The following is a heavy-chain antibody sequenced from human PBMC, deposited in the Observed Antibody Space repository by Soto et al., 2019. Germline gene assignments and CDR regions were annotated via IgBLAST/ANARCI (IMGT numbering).Heavy chain of an antibody. V-gene: IGHV1-3*01. Sequence: QVQLVQSGAEVKKPGASVKVSCKASGYTFTSYAMNWVRQAPGQRLEWMGWINAGNGNTKYSQKFQGRVPITRDTSASTAYMELSSLSSEDTAVYYCARSVGAALSDYWGQGTLVTVSS. CDR2: INAGNGNT. CDR1: GYTFTSYA. J-gene: IGHJ4*02. CDR3: ARSVGAALSDY. D-gene: IGHD1-26*01.